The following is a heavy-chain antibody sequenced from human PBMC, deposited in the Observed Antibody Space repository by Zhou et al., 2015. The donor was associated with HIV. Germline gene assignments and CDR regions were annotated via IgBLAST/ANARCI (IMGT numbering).Heavy chain of an antibody. J-gene: IGHJ2*01. V-gene: IGHV1-69*06. CDR2: ITPILGTA. D-gene: IGHD6-6*01. CDR1: GGSFNTYE. Sequence: QVQLVQSGAEVKKPGSSVKVSCKSSGGSFNTYELAWVRQAPGQGLEWVGGITPILGTADYAQKFQGRVTITADRSTSTVYMEVRSLRSDDTAVFYCARDRGGRLVRTWRYFDLWGR. CDR3: ARDRGGRLVRTWRYFDL.